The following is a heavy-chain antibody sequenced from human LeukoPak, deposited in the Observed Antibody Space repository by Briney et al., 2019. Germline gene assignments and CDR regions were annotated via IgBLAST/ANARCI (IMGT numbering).Heavy chain of an antibody. Sequence: GGSLRLSCAASGFTFSTASLHWVRQAPGRGLEWVSAFDTGFGTYYPDSLKGRFTISRDNSKNTLFPQMNSLRAEDTAVYYCARIRGWWSLDYWGQGTLVAVSS. CDR1: GFTFSTAS. V-gene: IGHV3-23*01. D-gene: IGHD6-19*01. CDR2: FDTGFGT. J-gene: IGHJ4*02. CDR3: ARIRGWWSLDY.